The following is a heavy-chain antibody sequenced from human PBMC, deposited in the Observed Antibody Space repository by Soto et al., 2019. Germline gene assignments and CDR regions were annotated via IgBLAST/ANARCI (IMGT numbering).Heavy chain of an antibody. Sequence: QVQLVQSGAEVKKPGASVKVSCKASGYTLTTYAMHWVRQAPGQRLEWMGCINPGNDNTRYSQKFQGRVTITRDTSASTAYMELSSLISEDTAVYYCARDHSGYSPFDYWGQGTLVSVSS. J-gene: IGHJ4*02. CDR3: ARDHSGYSPFDY. V-gene: IGHV1-3*01. D-gene: IGHD3-22*01. CDR2: INPGNDNT. CDR1: GYTLTTYA.